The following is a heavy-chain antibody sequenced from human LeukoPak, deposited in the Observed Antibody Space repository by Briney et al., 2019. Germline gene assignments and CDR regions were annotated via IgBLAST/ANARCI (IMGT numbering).Heavy chain of an antibody. CDR1: GFTFSSYW. V-gene: IGHV3-7*01. Sequence: GGSLRLSCAASGFTFSSYWMSWVRQAPGKGLEWVANIKQDGSEKYYVDSVKGRFTISRDNAKNSLYLQMNSLRAEDTAVYYCATAYCSDGTCSTPLDYWGQGTLVTVSS. D-gene: IGHD2-15*01. J-gene: IGHJ4*02. CDR3: ATAYCSDGTCSTPLDY. CDR2: IKQDGSEK.